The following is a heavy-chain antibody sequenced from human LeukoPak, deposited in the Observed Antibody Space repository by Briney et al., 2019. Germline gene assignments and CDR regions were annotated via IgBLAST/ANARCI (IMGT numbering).Heavy chain of an antibody. J-gene: IGHJ4*02. D-gene: IGHD2-2*01. CDR1: GYTLTGYY. CDR2: INPNSGGT. V-gene: IGHV1-2*02. Sequence: GASVKVSSKASGYTLTGYYMHWVRQAPRQGLEWMGWINPNSGGTNHAQKFQGRVTMTPDTSISTPYMELSRPRSDDTAVYYCARDSCSSTSCPIDYWGQGTPVTVSS. CDR3: ARDSCSSTSCPIDY.